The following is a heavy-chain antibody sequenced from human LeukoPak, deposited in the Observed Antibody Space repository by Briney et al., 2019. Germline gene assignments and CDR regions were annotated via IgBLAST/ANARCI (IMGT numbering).Heavy chain of an antibody. J-gene: IGHJ6*04. CDR2: INPSGGST. Sequence: SVKVSCKASGYTFTSYYMHWVRQAPGQGLEWMGIINPSGGSTSYAQKFQGRVTMTRDTSTSTVYMELSSLRSEDTAVYYCARDLGYYYGSGSYITPYGMDVWGKGTTVTVSS. D-gene: IGHD3-10*01. V-gene: IGHV1-46*01. CDR3: ARDLGYYYGSGSYITPYGMDV. CDR1: GYTFTSYY.